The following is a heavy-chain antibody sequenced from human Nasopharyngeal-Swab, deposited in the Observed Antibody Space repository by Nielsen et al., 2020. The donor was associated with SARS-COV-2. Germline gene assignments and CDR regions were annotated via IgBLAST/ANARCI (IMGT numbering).Heavy chain of an antibody. V-gene: IGHV3-23*01. CDR1: GFTFSSYA. J-gene: IGHJ4*02. CDR2: INGSGGST. Sequence: GASLKISCAASGFTFSSYAMSWVRQAPGKGLEWVSAINGSGGSTYYADSVKGRFTISRDNSKNTLYLQMNSLRAEDTAVYYCAKLEVVQKVVVITTCGYFDYWGQGTLVTVSS. CDR3: AKLEVVQKVVVITTCGYFDY. D-gene: IGHD3-22*01.